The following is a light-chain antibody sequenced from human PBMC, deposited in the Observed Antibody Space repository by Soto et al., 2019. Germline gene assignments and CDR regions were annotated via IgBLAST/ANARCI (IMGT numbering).Light chain of an antibody. V-gene: IGKV1-39*01. CDR1: RTMIGY. CDR2: AAS. CDR3: QQSYSTGYT. J-gene: IGKJ2*01. Sequence: DIQMTQSPSSLSESVGDRVTITCRASRTMIGYLNWYQLKPGKAPKLLIYAASSLHSGVPSRFSGRGSGTDFTLTISGLQREDFATYYCQQSYSTGYTFGQGTKVEIK.